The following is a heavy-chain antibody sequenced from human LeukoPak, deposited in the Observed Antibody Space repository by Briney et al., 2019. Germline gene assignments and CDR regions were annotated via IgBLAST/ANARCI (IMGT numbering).Heavy chain of an antibody. Sequence: PSETLSLTCTVSGGSISSYYWSWIRQPPGKGLEWIGYIYYSGSTNSNPSLKSRVTISVDTSKNQFSLKLSSVTAADTAVYYCARDSVDPLDAFDIWGQGTMVTVSS. D-gene: IGHD4-23*01. CDR2: IYYSGST. CDR1: GGSISSYY. V-gene: IGHV4-59*01. CDR3: ARDSVDPLDAFDI. J-gene: IGHJ3*02.